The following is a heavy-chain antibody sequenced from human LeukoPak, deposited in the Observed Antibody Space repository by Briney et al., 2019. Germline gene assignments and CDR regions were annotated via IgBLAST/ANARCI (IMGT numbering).Heavy chain of an antibody. CDR2: IRYDGSNK. CDR3: AKDQNLFVVVVAATFQH. D-gene: IGHD2-15*01. J-gene: IGHJ1*01. Sequence: GGSLRLSSAASGFTFNSYGMHWVRQAPGKGLEWVAFIRYDGSNKYYADSVKGRFTISRDNSKNTLYLQMNRLRAEDTAVYYCAKDQNLFVVVVAATFQHWGQGTLVTVSS. CDR1: GFTFNSYG. V-gene: IGHV3-30*02.